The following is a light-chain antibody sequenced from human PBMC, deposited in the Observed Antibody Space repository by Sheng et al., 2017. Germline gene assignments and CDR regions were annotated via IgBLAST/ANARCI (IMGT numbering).Light chain of an antibody. V-gene: IGKV4-1*01. J-gene: IGKJ3*01. CDR2: WGS. CDR1: QSVLYNFNNKNF. CDR3: QQYYNSPTFT. Sequence: VMTQSPDSLAVSLGERATINCKSSQSVLYNFNNKNFLAWYQQKPGQPPKLLIYWGSTRASGVPDRFSAGGSGTDFTLTISSLQAEDVAVYYCQQYYNSPTFTFGPGTRSGH.